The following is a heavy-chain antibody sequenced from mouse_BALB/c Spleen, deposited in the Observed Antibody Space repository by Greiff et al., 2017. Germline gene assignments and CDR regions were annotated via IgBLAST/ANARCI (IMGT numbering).Heavy chain of an antibody. Sequence: EVQLQQSGPGLVKPSQSLSLTCTVTGYSITSDYAWNWIRQFPGNKLEWMGYISYSGSTSYNPSLKSRISITRDTSKNQFFLQLNSVTTEDTATYYCARGSSYVYWYFDVWGAGTTVTVSS. CDR1: GYSITSDYA. CDR3: ARGSSYVYWYFDV. J-gene: IGHJ1*01. D-gene: IGHD1-1*01. V-gene: IGHV3-2*02. CDR2: ISYSGST.